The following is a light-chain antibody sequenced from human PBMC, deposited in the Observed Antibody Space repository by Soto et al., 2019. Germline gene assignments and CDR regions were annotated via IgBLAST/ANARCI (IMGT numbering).Light chain of an antibody. V-gene: IGKV3-11*01. CDR1: QSVSSY. J-gene: IGKJ5*01. CDR2: DAS. CDR3: QQRSNWPLIT. Sequence: VLTQSPSTLSLSPGERATLSCRASQSVSSYLAWYQQKPGQAPRLLIYDASNRATGIPARFSGSGSGTDFTLTISSLEPEDFAVYYCQQRSNWPLITFGHGTRLE.